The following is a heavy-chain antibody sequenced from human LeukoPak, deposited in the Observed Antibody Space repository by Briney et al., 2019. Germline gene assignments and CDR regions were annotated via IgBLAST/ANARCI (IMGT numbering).Heavy chain of an antibody. V-gene: IGHV1-46*01. Sequence: ASVKVSCKASGYTFTSYYMHWVRQAPGQGLEWMGIINPSGGSTSYAQKFQGRVTMTEDTSTDTAYMELSSLRSEDTAVYYCATGRLDCSSTSCSNYFDYWGQGTLVTVSS. CDR3: ATGRLDCSSTSCSNYFDY. J-gene: IGHJ4*02. D-gene: IGHD2-2*01. CDR2: INPSGGST. CDR1: GYTFTSYY.